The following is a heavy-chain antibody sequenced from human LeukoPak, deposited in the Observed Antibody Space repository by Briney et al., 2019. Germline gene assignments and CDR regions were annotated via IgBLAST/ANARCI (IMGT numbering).Heavy chain of an antibody. CDR2: IWYDGSNK. J-gene: IGHJ4*02. V-gene: IGHV3-33*01. CDR3: ARRQYSSGWPFDY. CDR1: GFTFSSYG. D-gene: IGHD6-19*01. Sequence: GRSLRLSCAASGFTFSSYGMHWVRQAPGKGLEWVAVIWYDGSNKYYAYSVKGRFTISRDNSKNTLYLQMNSLRAEDTAVYYCARRQYSSGWPFDYWGQGTLVTVSS.